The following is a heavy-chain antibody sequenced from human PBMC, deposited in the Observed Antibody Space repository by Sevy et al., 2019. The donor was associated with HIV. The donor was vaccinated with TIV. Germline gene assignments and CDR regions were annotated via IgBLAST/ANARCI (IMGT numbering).Heavy chain of an antibody. V-gene: IGHV3-23*01. CDR1: GFTFDNYA. CDR3: AKAGGGWNYFDY. Sequence: GGSLRLSCAASGFTFDNYAMTWVRLTPGKGLEWVSTLDNSGDNTYNADSVKGRFTISRDNSKNTLYLQMDSLRAEDTAIYYCAKAGGGWNYFDYSGQGTLVTVSS. J-gene: IGHJ4*02. CDR2: LDNSGDNT. D-gene: IGHD6-19*01.